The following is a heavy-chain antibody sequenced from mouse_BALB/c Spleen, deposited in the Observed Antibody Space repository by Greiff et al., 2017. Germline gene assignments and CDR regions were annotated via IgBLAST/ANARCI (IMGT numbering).Heavy chain of an antibody. CDR3: ARAGFAMDY. J-gene: IGHJ4*01. Sequence: EVQLVESGGGLVQPGGSRKLSCAASGFTFSSFGMHWVRQAPEKGLEWVAYISSGSSTIYYSAPVKGRFTISRDNPKNTLFLQMTSLMSEDTAMYYCARAGFAMDYWGQGTSVTVSS. CDR1: GFTFSSFG. V-gene: IGHV5-17*02. CDR2: ISSGSSTI.